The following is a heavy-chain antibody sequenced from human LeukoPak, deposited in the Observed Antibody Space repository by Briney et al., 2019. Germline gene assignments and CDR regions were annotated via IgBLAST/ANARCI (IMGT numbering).Heavy chain of an antibody. CDR1: GYTLTELS. Sequence: ASVQVSCKVSGYTLTELSMHWVRQAPGKGLEWMGGFDPEDGETIYAQKFQGRVTMTEDTSTDTAYMELSSLRSEDTAVYYCATDLVVAAAGYYYYYGMDVWGQGTTVTVYS. J-gene: IGHJ6*02. CDR2: FDPEDGET. V-gene: IGHV1-24*01. D-gene: IGHD6-13*01. CDR3: ATDLVVAAAGYYYYYGMDV.